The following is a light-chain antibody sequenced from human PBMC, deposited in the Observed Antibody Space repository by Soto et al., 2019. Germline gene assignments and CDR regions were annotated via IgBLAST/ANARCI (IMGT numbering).Light chain of an antibody. V-gene: IGLV1-40*01. CDR1: SSNIGAGYG. CDR3: QSYDSSLTGGV. CDR2: SNN. J-gene: IGLJ3*02. Sequence: QSVLTQPPSVSGAPGQQVTFSCTGSSSNIGAGYGVHWYQQLPGTAPKLLIYSNNNRPTGVPDRCSGSKSGTSVSLAITGLRAEDEGDSYCQSYDSSLTGGVFGGGTKVTVL.